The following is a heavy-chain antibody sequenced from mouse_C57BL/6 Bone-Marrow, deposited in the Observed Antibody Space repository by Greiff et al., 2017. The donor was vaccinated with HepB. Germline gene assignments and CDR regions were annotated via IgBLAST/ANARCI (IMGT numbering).Heavy chain of an antibody. Sequence: EVQLQESGGGLVQPGGSLKLSCAASGFTFSDYGMAWVRQAPRKGPEWVAFISTLAYSNYYADTVTGRITIARENAKNTLYLERSSLRSEDAAMYYCARHRRYASYAMDYWGKGTSVTVSS. D-gene: IGHD6-1*01. CDR1: GFTFSDYG. CDR3: ARHRRYASYAMDY. J-gene: IGHJ4*01. CDR2: ISTLAYSN. V-gene: IGHV5-15*01.